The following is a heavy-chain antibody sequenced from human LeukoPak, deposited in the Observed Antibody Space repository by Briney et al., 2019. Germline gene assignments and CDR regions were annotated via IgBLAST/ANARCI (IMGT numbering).Heavy chain of an antibody. CDR1: GFTLSSYW. V-gene: IGHV3-7*05. CDR3: TRDSQGSGIYSVDY. Sequence: GGSLRLSCAASGFTLSSYWMSWVRQAPGKGLEWVANIKHDGSEKYYVDSVKGRFTISRDNAKNSLFLQMNILRAEDTAVYWCTRDSQGSGIYSVDYWGQGTLVTVSS. J-gene: IGHJ4*02. CDR2: IKHDGSEK. D-gene: IGHD3-10*01.